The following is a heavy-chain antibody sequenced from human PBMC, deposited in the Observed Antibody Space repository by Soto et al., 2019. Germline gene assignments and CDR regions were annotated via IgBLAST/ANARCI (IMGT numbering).Heavy chain of an antibody. CDR2: ISYDGTKK. V-gene: IGHV3-30-3*01. Sequence: QVQLVESGGGVVQPGRSLRLSCAASGFTFSSYALHWVRQAPGKGLEWVTFISYDGTKKYYADSVKGRFTISRYDSKSTLYLQMDSLRPEDTAVYYCARRDPLGGSGSDYWGQGTLVTVSS. J-gene: IGHJ4*02. CDR3: ARRDPLGGSGSDY. CDR1: GFTFSSYA. D-gene: IGHD5-12*01.